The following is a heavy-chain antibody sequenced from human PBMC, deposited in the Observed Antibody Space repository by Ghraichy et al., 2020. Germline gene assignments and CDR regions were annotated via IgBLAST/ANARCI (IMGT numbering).Heavy chain of an antibody. J-gene: IGHJ4*02. D-gene: IGHD2-21*02. Sequence: GGSLRLSCAASGFTFSSYAMSWVRQAPGKGLEWVSAISGSGGSTYYADSVKGRFTISRDNSKNTLYLQMNSLRAEDTAVYYCAKDAWAYCGGDCYSRRFDYWGQGTLVTVSS. V-gene: IGHV3-23*01. CDR1: GFTFSSYA. CDR2: ISGSGGST. CDR3: AKDAWAYCGGDCYSRRFDY.